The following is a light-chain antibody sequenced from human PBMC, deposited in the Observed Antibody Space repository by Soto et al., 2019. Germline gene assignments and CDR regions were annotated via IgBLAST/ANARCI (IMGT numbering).Light chain of an antibody. V-gene: IGKV1-9*01. CDR3: LQIHTFPRT. CDR2: GVS. Sequence: IQLTQSPSFLSASVGDRVTITCRASQRVSSYLNWYQQKPGQTPKLLISGVSTLESGVSSRFSGSGSTTDFTLTISSLQPEDFATYYCLQIHTFPRTFGQGTKVEIK. J-gene: IGKJ2*01. CDR1: QRVSSY.